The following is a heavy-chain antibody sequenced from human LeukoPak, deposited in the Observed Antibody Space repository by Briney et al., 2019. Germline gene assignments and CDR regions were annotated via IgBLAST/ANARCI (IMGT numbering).Heavy chain of an antibody. Sequence: SVKVSCKASGDTFTSYAISWVRQAPGQGLEWMGGIIPIFGTAYYAQKFQGRVTITTDTSTSTAYMELSSLRSEDTAVYYCARGVSSSWGVPLDYWGQGTRVTVSA. V-gene: IGHV1-69*05. D-gene: IGHD6-13*01. CDR1: GDTFTSYA. J-gene: IGHJ4*02. CDR3: ARGVSSSWGVPLDY. CDR2: IIPIFGTA.